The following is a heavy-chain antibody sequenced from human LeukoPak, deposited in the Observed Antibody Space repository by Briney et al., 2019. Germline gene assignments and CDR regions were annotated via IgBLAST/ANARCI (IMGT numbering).Heavy chain of an antibody. D-gene: IGHD3-22*01. V-gene: IGHV4-59*08. J-gene: IGHJ4*02. CDR3: VYDSSGYYYNFDY. CDR2: IYNSGSL. Sequence: TSETLSLTCTVSGGSISGYYWSWIRQAPGKGLEWTGYIYNSGSLNYNPSLKSRVTISVDTSKNHLSLKLTSVTAADTAMYYCVYDSSGYYYNFDYWGQGILVTVSS. CDR1: GGSISGYY.